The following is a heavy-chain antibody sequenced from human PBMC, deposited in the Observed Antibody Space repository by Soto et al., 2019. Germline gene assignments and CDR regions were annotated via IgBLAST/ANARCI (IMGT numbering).Heavy chain of an antibody. D-gene: IGHD2-15*01. CDR3: AIAGTSNSGGSPTTVDY. Sequence: EVQLLESGGGLVQPGGSLRLSCAASGFTFSSYAMSWVRQAPGKGLEWVSAISGSGGSTYYADSVKGRFTISRDNAKNTLYLQMNSLRAEDTAVYYCAIAGTSNSGGSPTTVDYWGQGTLVTVSS. CDR2: ISGSGGST. V-gene: IGHV3-23*01. J-gene: IGHJ4*02. CDR1: GFTFSSYA.